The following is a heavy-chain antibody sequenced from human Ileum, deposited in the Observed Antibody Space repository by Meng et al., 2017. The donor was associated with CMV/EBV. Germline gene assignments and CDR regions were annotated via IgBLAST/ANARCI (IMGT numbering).Heavy chain of an antibody. J-gene: IGHJ6*02. CDR3: ARVLGAHYDFWSGYYPYYYYGMDV. CDR2: IYYSGST. Sequence: SETLSLTCTVSGGSVSSGSYYWSWIRQPPGKGLEWIGYIYYSGSTNYNPSLKSRVTISVDTSKNQFSLKLSSVTAADTAVYYCARVLGAHYDFWSGYYPYYYYGMDVWGQGTTVTVSS. D-gene: IGHD3-3*01. CDR1: GGSVSSGSYY. V-gene: IGHV4-61*01.